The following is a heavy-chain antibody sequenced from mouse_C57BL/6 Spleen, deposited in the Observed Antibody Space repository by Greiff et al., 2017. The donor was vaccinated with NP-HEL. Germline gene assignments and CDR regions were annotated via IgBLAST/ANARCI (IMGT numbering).Heavy chain of an antibody. J-gene: IGHJ2*01. Sequence: QVQLQQSGPGLVAPSQSLSITCTVSGFSLTSYAISWVRQPPGKGLEWLGVIWTGGGTNYNSALKSRLSISKDNSKSQVFLKMNSLQTDDTARYYCARVSLPYGNSHYFDYWGQGTTLTVSS. D-gene: IGHD2-1*01. CDR2: IWTGGGT. CDR1: GFSLTSYA. V-gene: IGHV2-9-1*01. CDR3: ARVSLPYGNSHYFDY.